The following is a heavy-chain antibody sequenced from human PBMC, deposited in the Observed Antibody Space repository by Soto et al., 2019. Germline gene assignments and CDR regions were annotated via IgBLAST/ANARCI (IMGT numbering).Heavy chain of an antibody. CDR1: GCSISGSY. CDR3: ARSVAVPGAHIDY. Sequence: SETLSLPCRVSGCSISGSYWSWIRQSPGKGLEWLGYVYYTGSTNYSPSLRSRVSISVDTSKNEFSLRLSSVTAADTAVYFCARSVAVPGAHIDYWGQGTQVTVSS. CDR2: VYYTGST. D-gene: IGHD6-19*01. J-gene: IGHJ4*02. V-gene: IGHV4-59*01.